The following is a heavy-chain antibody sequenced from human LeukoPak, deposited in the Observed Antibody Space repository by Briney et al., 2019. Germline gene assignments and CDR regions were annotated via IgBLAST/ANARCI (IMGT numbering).Heavy chain of an antibody. CDR3: ARVGRDSGSYYSRGQEYYFDY. Sequence: SETLSLTCTVSGGSISSNSYYWGWIRQPPGKGLEWIGSIYYSGSTYYNPSLKSRVTISVDTSKNQFSLKLSSVTAADTAVYYCARVGRDSGSYYSRGQEYYFDYWGQGTLVTVSS. D-gene: IGHD1-26*01. CDR1: GGSISSNSYY. J-gene: IGHJ4*02. CDR2: IYYSGST. V-gene: IGHV4-39*01.